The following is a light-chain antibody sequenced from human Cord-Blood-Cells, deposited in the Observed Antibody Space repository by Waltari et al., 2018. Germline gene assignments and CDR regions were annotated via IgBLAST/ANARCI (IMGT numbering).Light chain of an antibody. CDR1: QSISSY. CDR3: PQSYSTPLT. V-gene: IGKV1-39*01. Sequence: DIQMTQSPSSLSASVGDRVTITCRASQSISSYLNWYQQKPGKAPKILIYAASSLQSGVPSRFSGTGSGTDFTLTISSLQPEDFATYYCPQSYSTPLTFGGGTKVEIK. CDR2: AAS. J-gene: IGKJ4*01.